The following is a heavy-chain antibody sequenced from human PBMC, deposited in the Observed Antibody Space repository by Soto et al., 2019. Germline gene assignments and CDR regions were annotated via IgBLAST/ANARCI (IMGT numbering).Heavy chain of an antibody. CDR2: IIPIFGTA. J-gene: IGHJ5*02. CDR1: GGTFSSYA. CDR3: AIDPPGRDQIWSYNWFDP. V-gene: IGHV1-69*01. D-gene: IGHD3-10*01. Sequence: QVQLVQSGAEVKKPGSSVKVSCKASGGTFSSYAISWVRQAPGQGLEWMGGIIPIFGTANYAQKFQGRVTITADESTSTAYMELSSLRSEDTAVYYCAIDPPGRDQIWSYNWFDPWGQGTLVTVSS.